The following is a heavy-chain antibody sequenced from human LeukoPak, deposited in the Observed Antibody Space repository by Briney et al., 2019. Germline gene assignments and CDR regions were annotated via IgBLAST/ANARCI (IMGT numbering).Heavy chain of an antibody. D-gene: IGHD3-3*01. CDR1: GGSISSGSYY. CDR2: IYTSGST. V-gene: IGHV4-61*02. J-gene: IGHJ6*03. Sequence: KTSETLSLTCTVSGGSISSGSYYWSWIRQPAGKGLEWIGRIYTSGSTNYNPSLKSRVTISVDTSKNQFSLKLSSVTAADTAVYYSARGPLVEWFTDYYYYYMDVWGKGTTVTVSS. CDR3: ARGPLVEWFTDYYYYYMDV.